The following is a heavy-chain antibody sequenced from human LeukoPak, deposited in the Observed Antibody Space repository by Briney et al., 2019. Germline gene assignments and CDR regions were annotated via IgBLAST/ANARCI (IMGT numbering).Heavy chain of an antibody. CDR2: IYSSGAT. D-gene: IGHD3-22*01. CDR3: ARDRDTRGYIFDY. V-gene: IGHV3-53*01. Sequence: PGGSLRLSCAASGLALSSNSMRWVRQAPGKGLEWVSVIYSSGATFYAASVRGRFTISRDNSKNTVDLQMNSLRAEDTAVYYCARDRDTRGYIFDYWGRGTLVTVSS. CDR1: GLALSSNS. J-gene: IGHJ4*02.